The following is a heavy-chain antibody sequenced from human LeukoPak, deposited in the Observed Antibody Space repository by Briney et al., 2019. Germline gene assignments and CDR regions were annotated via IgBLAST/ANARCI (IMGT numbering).Heavy chain of an antibody. V-gene: IGHV1-69*13. CDR3: GSNNYNHSLKSRVTISGDTSKKQFSLKLSSVTAADTAVYYCARQAYCSSTSCYGFDY. Sequence: SVKVSCKASGGTFSSYAISWVRQAPGQGLEWMGGIIPIVGTANYAQKFQGRVTITADESARTAYMELCSLRSEATAVYYCGSNNYNHSLKSRVTISGDTSKKQFSLKLSSVTAADTAVYYCARQAYCSSTSCYGFDYWGQGILVTVS. CDR2: IIPIVGTA. D-gene: IGHD3-10*01. CDR1: GGTFSSYA. J-gene: IGHJ4*02.